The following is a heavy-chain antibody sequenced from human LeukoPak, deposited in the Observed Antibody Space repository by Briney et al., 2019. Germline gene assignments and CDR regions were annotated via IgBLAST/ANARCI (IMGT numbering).Heavy chain of an antibody. CDR1: GGSISSSSYY. D-gene: IGHD3-3*01. CDR3: ARAFSSITIIDLFDY. J-gene: IGHJ4*02. Sequence: SETLSLTCTVSGGSISSSSYYWGWIRQPPGKGLEWIGSIYYSGSTCYNPSLKSRVTISVDTSKNQFSLKLSSVTAADTAVYYCARAFSSITIIDLFDYWGQGTLVTVSS. V-gene: IGHV4-39*01. CDR2: IYYSGST.